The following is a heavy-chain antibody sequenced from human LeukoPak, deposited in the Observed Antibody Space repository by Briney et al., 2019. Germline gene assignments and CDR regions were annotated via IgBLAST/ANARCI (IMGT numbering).Heavy chain of an antibody. J-gene: IGHJ4*02. CDR3: ARSIAVARYYFDY. CDR1: GFTFSAYW. D-gene: IGHD6-19*01. CDR2: ISSSSSNI. V-gene: IGHV3-21*01. Sequence: GGSLRLSCAASGFTFSAYWMSWVRQAPGKGLEWVSSISSSSSNIYYADSVKGRFTISRDNAKNSLYLQMNSLRAEDTAVYYCARSIAVARYYFDYWGQGTLVTVSS.